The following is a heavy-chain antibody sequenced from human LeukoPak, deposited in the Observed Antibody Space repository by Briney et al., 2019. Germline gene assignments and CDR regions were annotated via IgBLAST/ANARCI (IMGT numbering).Heavy chain of an antibody. CDR3: ARVVYYGSGTYRRFEY. J-gene: IGHJ4*02. CDR2: IHHSGNT. CDR1: GYSISSAYY. V-gene: IGHV4-38-2*01. D-gene: IGHD3-10*01. Sequence: SETLSLTCAVSGYSISSAYYGGWIRQPPGKGLEWIGNIHHSGNTYYNPSLKSRVTMSVDTSKNQFSLKLSSVTAADTAVYYCARVVYYGSGTYRRFEYWGQGTLVTVSS.